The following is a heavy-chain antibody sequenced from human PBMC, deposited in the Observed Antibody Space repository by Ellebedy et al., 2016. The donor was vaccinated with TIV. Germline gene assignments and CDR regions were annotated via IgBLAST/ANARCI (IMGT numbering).Heavy chain of an antibody. CDR1: GFSLRTSGVG. D-gene: IGHD2/OR15-2a*01. Sequence: SGPTLVQPTQTLTLTCTFSGFSLRTSGVGVGWIRQPPGKALECLALIYWNDDKRYSPSLKSRLTITKDTSKNQVVLTMTNMDPVDTATYYCVHLYGTNYFDYWGQGTLVTVSS. CDR2: IYWNDDK. V-gene: IGHV2-5*01. CDR3: VHLYGTNYFDY. J-gene: IGHJ4*02.